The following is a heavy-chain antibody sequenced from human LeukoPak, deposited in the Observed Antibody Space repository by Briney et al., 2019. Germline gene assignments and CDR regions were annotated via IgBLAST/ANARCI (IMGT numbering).Heavy chain of an antibody. Sequence: PGGSLRLPCAASGFTFSDYYMSWIRQAPGKGLEWVSFISGSATTTYYVDSVKGRFTLSRDNAKNSLYLQMNSLRAEDSAVYYCARDMYYGSGTPMQYGMDVWGPGTTVTVSS. V-gene: IGHV3-11*01. D-gene: IGHD3-10*01. CDR1: GFTFSDYY. CDR2: ISGSATTT. J-gene: IGHJ6*02. CDR3: ARDMYYGSGTPMQYGMDV.